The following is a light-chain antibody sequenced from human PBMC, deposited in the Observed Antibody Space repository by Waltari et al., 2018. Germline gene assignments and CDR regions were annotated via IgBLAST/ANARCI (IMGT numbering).Light chain of an antibody. Sequence: DIQMTQSPSSLSASVGDRVTITCRESQSISGYLTWYLQKPGKAPNLLIYAASSVQSGVPSRISGSGSGTEFTLTISSLQPEDFATYFCQQSYSPPYTFGQGTRLEIK. CDR3: QQSYSPPYT. V-gene: IGKV1-39*01. J-gene: IGKJ2*01. CDR2: AAS. CDR1: QSISGY.